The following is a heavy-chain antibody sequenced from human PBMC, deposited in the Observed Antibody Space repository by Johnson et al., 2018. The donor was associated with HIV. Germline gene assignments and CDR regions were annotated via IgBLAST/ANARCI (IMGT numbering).Heavy chain of an antibody. CDR3: AKGNHLLIIAARPYNPIDI. Sequence: QVQLVESGGGVVQPGRSLRLSCAASGFTFSSYGMHWVRQAPGKGLEWVAVIWYDGSNKYYADSVKGRFTISRDNSKNTLYLQMNSLRAEATAGYYCAKGNHLLIIAARPYNPIDIWGQGTMVTVSS. CDR1: GFTFSSYG. J-gene: IGHJ3*02. CDR2: IWYDGSNK. V-gene: IGHV3-33*06. D-gene: IGHD6-6*01.